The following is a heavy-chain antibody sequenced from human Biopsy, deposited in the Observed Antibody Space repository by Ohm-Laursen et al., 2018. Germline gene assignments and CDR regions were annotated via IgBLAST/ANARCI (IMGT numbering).Heavy chain of an antibody. CDR3: ARDRGYYSDRTVPGYFDL. D-gene: IGHD3-22*01. CDR1: GDSISSYY. CDR2: VYYTGST. J-gene: IGHJ2*01. V-gene: IGHV4-59*01. Sequence: SETLSLTCIVSGDSISSYYWSWIRQPPGKGLEWIGYVYYTGSTDYNPSLQSRVTISVDTSKNHFSLRLRSVTPAGTAIYYCARDRGYYSDRTVPGYFDLWGRGTLVTVSS.